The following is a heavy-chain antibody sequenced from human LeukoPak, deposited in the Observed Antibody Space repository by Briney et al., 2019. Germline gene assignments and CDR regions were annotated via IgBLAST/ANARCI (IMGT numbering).Heavy chain of an antibody. V-gene: IGHV3-66*01. D-gene: IGHD4-11*01. CDR1: GFTVSSNY. Sequence: PGGSLRLSCAASGFTVSSNYMSWVRQAQGKGLEWVSVTYSGSRTYYADSVKGRFTISRDNSKNTVYIQMNSLRAEDTAVYYCARETVTTAGAFVIWGQGTRVTV. CDR3: ARETVTTAGAFVI. J-gene: IGHJ3*02. CDR2: TYSGSRT.